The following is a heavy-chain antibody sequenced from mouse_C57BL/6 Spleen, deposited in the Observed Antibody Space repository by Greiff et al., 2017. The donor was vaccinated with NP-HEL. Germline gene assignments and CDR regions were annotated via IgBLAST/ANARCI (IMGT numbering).Heavy chain of an antibody. V-gene: IGHV1-42*01. J-gene: IGHJ2*01. CDR3: ARMGTTEYFDY. D-gene: IGHD2-3*01. Sequence: EVQLQQSGPELVKPGASVKISCKASGYSFTGYYMNWVKQSPEQSLEWIGEINPSTGGTTYNQKFKAKATLTVDKSSSTAYMQLKSLTSEDSAVYYCARMGTTEYFDYWGQGTTLTVSA. CDR2: INPSTGGT. CDR1: GYSFTGYY.